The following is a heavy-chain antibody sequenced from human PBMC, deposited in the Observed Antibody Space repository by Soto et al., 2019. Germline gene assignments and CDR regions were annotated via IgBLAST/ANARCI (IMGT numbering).Heavy chain of an antibody. D-gene: IGHD4-17*01. CDR1: GYTFTSYG. CDR2: ISAYNGNT. V-gene: IGHV1-18*01. Sequence: QVQLVQSGAEVKKPGASVKVSCKASGYTFTSYGISWVRQAPGQGLEWMGWISAYNGNTNYAQKLQGRVTMTTDTSTSKAYMELRSLRSDDTAVYYCARTDDYGGNSGDAFDIWGQGTMVTVSS. CDR3: ARTDDYGGNSGDAFDI. J-gene: IGHJ3*02.